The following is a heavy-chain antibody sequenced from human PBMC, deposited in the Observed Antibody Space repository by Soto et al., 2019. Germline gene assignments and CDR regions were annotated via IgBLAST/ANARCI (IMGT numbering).Heavy chain of an antibody. V-gene: IGHV3-9*01. Sequence: SPRLSCAASGFTFDDYAMHWVRQAPGKGLEWVSGISWNSGSIGYADSVKGRFTISRDNAKNSLYLQMNSLRAEDTALYYCAKASVTMARGPNYYYYYYMDVWGKGTTVTVSS. CDR3: AKASVTMARGPNYYYYYYMDV. CDR1: GFTFDDYA. CDR2: ISWNSGSI. D-gene: IGHD3-10*01. J-gene: IGHJ6*03.